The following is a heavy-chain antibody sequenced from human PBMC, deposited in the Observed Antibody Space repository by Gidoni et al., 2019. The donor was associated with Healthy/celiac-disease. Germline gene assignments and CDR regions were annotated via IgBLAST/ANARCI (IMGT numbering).Heavy chain of an antibody. CDR3: AKDHLNAYYDSSGGLDY. D-gene: IGHD3-22*01. Sequence: QVQLVESGGGVVQPGRSLRLSCAASGFTFSSYGMHWVRQAPGKGLEWVAVISYDGSNKYYADSVKGRFTISRDNSKNTLYLQMNSLRAEDTAVYYCAKDHLNAYYDSSGGLDYWGQGTLVTVSS. V-gene: IGHV3-30*18. CDR2: ISYDGSNK. J-gene: IGHJ4*02. CDR1: GFTFSSYG.